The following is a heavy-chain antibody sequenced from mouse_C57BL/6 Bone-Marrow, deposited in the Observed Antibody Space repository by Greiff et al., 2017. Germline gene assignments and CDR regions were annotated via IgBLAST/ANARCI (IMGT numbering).Heavy chain of an antibody. Sequence: EVQLQQSGPGLAKPAQTLSLTCSVTGYSITRDYWNWIRKFPGNKLEYMGYISYSGSTYYNPSLNSRISITRDTSKNQYYLQLNSLTTEDTATYYCARSPIYSRPYFDYWGQGTTLTVSS. CDR2: ISYSGST. V-gene: IGHV3-8*01. CDR1: GYSITRDY. CDR3: ARSPIYSRPYFDY. D-gene: IGHD2-1*01. J-gene: IGHJ2*01.